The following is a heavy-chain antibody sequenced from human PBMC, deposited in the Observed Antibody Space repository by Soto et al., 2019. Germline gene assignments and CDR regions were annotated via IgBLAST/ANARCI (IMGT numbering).Heavy chain of an antibody. CDR2: ISFSGST. Sequence: PSETLSLTCSVSGVSVTRDTSYWSWVRQPPGKGLEWIGYISFSGSTKYIPSLEGRVTISVDTSKNQFSLKLYSVTAADTALYYCVKGGSLWFDPWGQGAMVTVYS. J-gene: IGHJ5*02. D-gene: IGHD3-10*01. CDR3: VKGGSLWFDP. CDR1: GVSVTRDTSY. V-gene: IGHV4-61*01.